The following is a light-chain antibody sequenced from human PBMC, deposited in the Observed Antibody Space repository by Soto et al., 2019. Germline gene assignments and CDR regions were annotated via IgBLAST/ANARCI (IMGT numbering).Light chain of an antibody. CDR1: QSVSSY. CDR2: DAS. Sequence: EIVLTQSPVTLSLSPGERATLSCRASQSVSSYLAWYQQKPGQAPRLLIYDASNRATGIPDRFSGSGSGTDFTLTISRLEPEDFAVYYCQQYGSSPPWTFGQGTKVDIK. V-gene: IGKV3-20*01. J-gene: IGKJ1*01. CDR3: QQYGSSPPWT.